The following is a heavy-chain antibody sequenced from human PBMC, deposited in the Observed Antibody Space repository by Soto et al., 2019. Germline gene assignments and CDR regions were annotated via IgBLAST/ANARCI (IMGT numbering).Heavy chain of an antibody. CDR1: GFKFEDYA. CDR2: ISWSSNVI. CDR3: AKGPYSSGWYWDH. V-gene: IGHV3-9*01. Sequence: GGSLRLSCTASGFKFEDYAMHWVRQVPGRGLEWVSGISWSSNVIDYAESVKGRFIIARDNAKNSLYLQMNGLRPDDTAVYYCAKGPYSSGWYWDHWGQGALVTVSS. J-gene: IGHJ4*02. D-gene: IGHD6-19*01.